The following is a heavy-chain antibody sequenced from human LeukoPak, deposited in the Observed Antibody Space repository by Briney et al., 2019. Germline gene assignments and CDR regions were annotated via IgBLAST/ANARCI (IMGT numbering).Heavy chain of an antibody. Sequence: GASVKVSCTASGGTFISYAISWVRQAPGQGLEWMGGIIPIFGTANYAQKFQGRVTITADKSTSTAYMELSSLRSEDTAVYYCARAFRKNYYYYGMDVWGKGTTVTVSS. CDR2: IIPIFGTA. V-gene: IGHV1-69*06. J-gene: IGHJ6*04. CDR1: GGTFISYA. D-gene: IGHD2/OR15-2a*01. CDR3: ARAFRKNYYYYGMDV.